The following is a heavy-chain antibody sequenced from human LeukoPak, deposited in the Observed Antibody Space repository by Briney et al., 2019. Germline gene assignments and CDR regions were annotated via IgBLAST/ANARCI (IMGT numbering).Heavy chain of an antibody. D-gene: IGHD6-6*01. V-gene: IGHV3-30*02. Sequence: GGSLRLSCAASGFTFDDYGMSWVRHAPGKGLEWVAFIRYDGSNKYDADSVKGRFTISRDNSKNTLYLQMNSLRVEDTAVYYCAKDLVQRGAFDIWGQGTMVTVSS. J-gene: IGHJ3*02. CDR3: AKDLVQRGAFDI. CDR1: GFTFDDYG. CDR2: IRYDGSNK.